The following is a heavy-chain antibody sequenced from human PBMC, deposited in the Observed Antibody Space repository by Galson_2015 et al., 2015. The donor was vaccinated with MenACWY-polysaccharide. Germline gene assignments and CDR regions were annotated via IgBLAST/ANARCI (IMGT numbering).Heavy chain of an antibody. D-gene: IGHD6-13*01. V-gene: IGHV3-23*01. CDR2: ISGSGGST. Sequence: SLRLSCAASGFTFNIHAMSWVRQAPGKGLEWVSVISGSGGSTYYADSVKGRFTISRDNSKNTLYLQMNSLRAEDTAVYYCANVDSSWYLFDFWGQGTLVTVSS. J-gene: IGHJ4*02. CDR1: GFTFNIHA. CDR3: ANVDSSWYLFDF.